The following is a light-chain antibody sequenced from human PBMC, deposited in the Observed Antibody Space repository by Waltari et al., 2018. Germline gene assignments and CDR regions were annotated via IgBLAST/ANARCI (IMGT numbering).Light chain of an antibody. CDR2: DNN. CDR3: GTWDSGLSAVV. CDR1: SSNIGNNY. Sequence: QSVLTQPPSVSAAPGQKVTISCSGRSSNIGNNYVSWYQPFPGTAPKLLIYDNNQRPSGIADRFSGSKSGTSATLGITGLQTGDEADYYCGTWDSGLSAVVFGGGTKLTVL. J-gene: IGLJ2*01. V-gene: IGLV1-51*01.